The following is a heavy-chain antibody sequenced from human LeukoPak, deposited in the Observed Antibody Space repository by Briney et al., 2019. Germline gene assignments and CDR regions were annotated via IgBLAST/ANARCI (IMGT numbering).Heavy chain of an antibody. CDR1: GYTFTSYD. V-gene: IGHV1-8*01. D-gene: IGHD3-10*01. J-gene: IGHJ4*02. CDR3: ARGPYYYGSGSYPSDY. Sequence: ASVKVSCKASGYTFTSYDINWVRQAPGQGLEWMGWMKPNSGNTGYAQKFQGRVTMTRNTSISTAYMELSSLRSEDTAVYYCARGPYYYGSGSYPSDYWGQGTLVTVSS. CDR2: MKPNSGNT.